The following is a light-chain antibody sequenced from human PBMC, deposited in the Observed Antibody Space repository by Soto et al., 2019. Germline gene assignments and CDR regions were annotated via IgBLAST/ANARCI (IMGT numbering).Light chain of an antibody. Sequence: IQMTQSPSSLSASVGDRVTITCRASQSISSYLYWYQQKPGKAPKLLIYGASSLHSGVPSRFGGSGSGTDFTLTISSLQPEDFATYFCQQSYSNPRTFGQGTKVDIK. CDR3: QQSYSNPRT. CDR2: GAS. J-gene: IGKJ1*01. CDR1: QSISSY. V-gene: IGKV1-39*01.